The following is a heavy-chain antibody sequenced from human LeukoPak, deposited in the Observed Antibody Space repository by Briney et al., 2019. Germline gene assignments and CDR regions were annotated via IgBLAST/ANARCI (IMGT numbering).Heavy chain of an antibody. D-gene: IGHD2-21*02. CDR3: ARGSTSDWPLEY. CDR1: GYTFMKYA. Sequence: ASVKVSCKASGYTFMKYAIHWVRQAPGQRPEWMGWINAHNGDTNYSQRFQGRVAITRDTSASIVYMELSTLRFGDTAVYYCARGSTSDWPLEYWGRGILVTVPS. J-gene: IGHJ4*02. CDR2: INAHNGDT. V-gene: IGHV1-3*01.